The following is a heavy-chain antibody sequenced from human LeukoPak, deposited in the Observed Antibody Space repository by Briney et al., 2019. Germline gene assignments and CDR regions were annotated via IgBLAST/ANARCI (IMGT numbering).Heavy chain of an antibody. CDR3: AKNVVVGYGDDY. Sequence: GGSLRLSCAASGFTFSSYAMSWVRQAPGKGLEWVSAISGSGGSTYYADSVKGRFTISRDNSKNTLYLQMNSLRAQDTAVYYSAKNVVVGYGDDYWGREPLFPVSS. J-gene: IGHJ4*02. CDR2: ISGSGGST. V-gene: IGHV3-23*01. CDR1: GFTFSSYA. D-gene: IGHD2-21*01.